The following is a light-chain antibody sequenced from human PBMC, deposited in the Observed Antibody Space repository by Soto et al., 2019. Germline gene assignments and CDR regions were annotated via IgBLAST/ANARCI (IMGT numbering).Light chain of an antibody. Sequence: QAVVTQPPSASGTPGQRVTISCSGSSSNIGSNTVNWYQQLPGTAPKLLIYSNNQRPSGVPDRFSGSKSGTSASLAISWLQSEDEADYYCAAWDDSLNGVVFGGGTKLTVL. CDR1: SSNIGSNT. CDR3: AAWDDSLNGVV. V-gene: IGLV1-44*01. J-gene: IGLJ2*01. CDR2: SNN.